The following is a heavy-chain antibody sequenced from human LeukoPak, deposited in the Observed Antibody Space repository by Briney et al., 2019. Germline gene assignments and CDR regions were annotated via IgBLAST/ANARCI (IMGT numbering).Heavy chain of an antibody. CDR2: INPSGGST. J-gene: IGHJ5*02. D-gene: IGHD2-21*02. CDR3: ARQSCGGDCYRWFDP. CDR1: GYTFTSYY. Sequence: ASVKVSCKASGYTFTSYYMHWVRQAPGQGLEWMGIINPSGGSTNYAQKFQGRVTMTRDMSTSTVYMELSGLRSEDTAVYYCARQSCGGDCYRWFDPWGQGTLVTVSS. V-gene: IGHV1-46*01.